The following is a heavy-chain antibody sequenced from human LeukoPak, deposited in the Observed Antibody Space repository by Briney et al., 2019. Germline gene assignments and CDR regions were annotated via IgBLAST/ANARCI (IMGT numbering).Heavy chain of an antibody. V-gene: IGHV3-49*03. J-gene: IGHJ3*02. D-gene: IGHD3-22*01. Sequence: GGSLRLSCTASGFTFGDYAMSWFRQAPGKGLEWVGFIRSKAYGGTTEYAASVKGRFTISRDDSKIIAYLQMNSLKTEDTAVYYCTREKRITMIVVVITDAFDIWGQGTMVTVSS. CDR2: IRSKAYGGTT. CDR1: GFTFGDYA. CDR3: TREKRITMIVVVITDAFDI.